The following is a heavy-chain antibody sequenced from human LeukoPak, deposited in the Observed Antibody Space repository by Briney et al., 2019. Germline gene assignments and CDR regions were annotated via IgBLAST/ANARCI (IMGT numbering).Heavy chain of an antibody. CDR1: GGSFSGYY. J-gene: IGHJ5*02. V-gene: IGHV4-34*01. Sequence: SETLSLTCAVYGGSFSGYYWSWIRQPPGKGLEWIGEINHSGSTNYNPSLKSRVTISVDTSKNQFSLKLSSVTAADTAVYYCAREIAVAEANNWFDPWGQGTLVTVSS. D-gene: IGHD6-19*01. CDR2: INHSGST. CDR3: AREIAVAEANNWFDP.